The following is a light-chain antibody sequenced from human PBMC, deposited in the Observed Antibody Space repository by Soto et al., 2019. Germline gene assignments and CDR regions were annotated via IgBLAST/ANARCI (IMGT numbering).Light chain of an antibody. CDR2: DAS. V-gene: IGKV3-11*01. CDR3: QQRSNWPLT. Sequence: EIVLTQSPATLSLSPGERATLSCRASQSVSSLLAWYQQKPGQAPRLLIYDASSRATGIPTRFSGSGSGTDFTLTISSLEPEDFAVYYCQQRSNWPLTFGGGNKVEIK. J-gene: IGKJ4*01. CDR1: QSVSSL.